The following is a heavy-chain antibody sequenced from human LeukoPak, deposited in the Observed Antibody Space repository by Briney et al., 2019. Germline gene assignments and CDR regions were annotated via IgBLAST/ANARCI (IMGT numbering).Heavy chain of an antibody. J-gene: IGHJ4*02. CDR3: ARAEVSYCSGGSCYSTYYFDY. D-gene: IGHD2-15*01. Sequence: ASVKVSCKASGGTFSSYAISWVRQAPGQGLDWMGGIIPIFGTANYAQKFQGRVTITADESTSTAYMELSSLRSGDTAVYYCARAEVSYCSGGSCYSTYYFDYWGQGTLVTVSS. V-gene: IGHV1-69*13. CDR2: IIPIFGTA. CDR1: GGTFSSYA.